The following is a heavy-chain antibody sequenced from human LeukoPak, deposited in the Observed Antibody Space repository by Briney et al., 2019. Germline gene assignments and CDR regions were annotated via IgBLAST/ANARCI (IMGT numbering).Heavy chain of an antibody. CDR3: ARDRYYYDSSGYYYAWYFDL. CDR1: GGSISSYY. CDR2: IHTTGST. D-gene: IGHD3-22*01. Sequence: MSSETLSLTCTVSGGSISSYYWSWIRQPAGKGLEWIGRIHTTGSTNYNPSLKSRVTMSVDTSKNQFSLKLSSVTAADTALYYCARDRYYYDSSGYYYAWYFDLWGRGTLVTVSS. J-gene: IGHJ2*01. V-gene: IGHV4-4*07.